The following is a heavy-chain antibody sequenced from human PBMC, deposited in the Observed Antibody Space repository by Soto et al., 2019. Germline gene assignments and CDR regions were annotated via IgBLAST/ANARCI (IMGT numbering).Heavy chain of an antibody. Sequence: EVQLVESGGGLVQPGGSLRLSCAASGFTFSSYDMHWVRQATGKGLEWVSAIGTAGDTYYPGSVKGRFTISRENAKNSLYLQMNSLSAVDTAVYYCARRSYGRHNWEFDYWGQGTLVTVSS. V-gene: IGHV3-13*01. CDR3: ARRSYGRHNWEFDY. CDR2: IGTAGDT. CDR1: GFTFSSYD. J-gene: IGHJ4*02. D-gene: IGHD1-20*01.